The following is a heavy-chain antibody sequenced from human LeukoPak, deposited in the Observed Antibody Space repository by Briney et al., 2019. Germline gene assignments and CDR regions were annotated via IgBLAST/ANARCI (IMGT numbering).Heavy chain of an antibody. D-gene: IGHD3-22*01. J-gene: IGHJ4*02. CDR3: ARDRYYDSSGSIPFDY. V-gene: IGHV3-11*01. Sequence: GGSLRLSCAASGFTFSDYYMSWIPQAPGKGLEWVSYISSSGSTIYYADSVKGRFTISRDNAKNSLYLQMNSLRAEDTAVYYCARDRYYDSSGSIPFDYWGQGTLVTVSS. CDR2: ISSSGSTI. CDR1: GFTFSDYY.